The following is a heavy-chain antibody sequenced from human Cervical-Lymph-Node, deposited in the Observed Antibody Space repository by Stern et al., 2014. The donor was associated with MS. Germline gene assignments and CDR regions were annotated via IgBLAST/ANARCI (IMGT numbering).Heavy chain of an antibody. CDR1: GFTFDDYA. CDR3: AKGSGGSGYYPVALDY. J-gene: IGHJ4*02. Sequence: EVQLVESGGGLVQPGRSLRLSCAASGFTFDDYAMHWVRQAPGKGLEWVSGITWNSVSVGYADSVKGRFTSSRDNAKNSLYLQMNSLRGDDTALYYCAKGSGGSGYYPVALDYWGQGTLVTVSS. D-gene: IGHD3-3*01. CDR2: ITWNSVSV. V-gene: IGHV3-9*01.